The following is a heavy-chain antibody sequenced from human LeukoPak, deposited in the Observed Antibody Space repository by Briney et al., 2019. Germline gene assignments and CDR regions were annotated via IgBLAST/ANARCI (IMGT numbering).Heavy chain of an antibody. J-gene: IGHJ4*02. Sequence: GGSLRLSCAASGFSVSSNYMNWVRQTPGKGLEWVSIIHSSGSAFYADSVKGRFTVSRDDSKNTVYLQMNSLRAEDTAVYYCARSLFFDHWGQGTLVTVSS. V-gene: IGHV3-53*01. CDR2: IHSSGSA. CDR3: ARSLFFDH. D-gene: IGHD2-21*01. CDR1: GFSVSSNY.